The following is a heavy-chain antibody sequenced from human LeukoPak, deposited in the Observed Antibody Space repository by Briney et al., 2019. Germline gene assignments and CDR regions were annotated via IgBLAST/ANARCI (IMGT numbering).Heavy chain of an antibody. Sequence: PEGSLRLSCAASGFTFSNAWMSWVRQAPGKGLEWVGRIKSKTDGGTTDYAAPVKGRFTISRDDSKNTLYLQMNSLKTEDTAVYYCTTDRYYDSSGYYASAAYWGQGTLVTVSS. CDR2: IKSKTDGGTT. CDR3: TTDRYYDSSGYYASAAY. D-gene: IGHD3-22*01. CDR1: GFTFSNAW. J-gene: IGHJ4*02. V-gene: IGHV3-15*01.